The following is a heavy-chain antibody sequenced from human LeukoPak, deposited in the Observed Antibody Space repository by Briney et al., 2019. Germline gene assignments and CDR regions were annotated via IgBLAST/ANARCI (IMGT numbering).Heavy chain of an antibody. D-gene: IGHD3-3*01. CDR1: GYTFTRYG. V-gene: IGHV1-18*01. CDR3: ARGLEWLTRRHTWFDP. Sequence: ASVKVSCKAFGYTFTRYGVSWVRQAPGQGLEWIGWISGSNGNTNYAQNFQGRVTMTTDSSTSTAYMELRSLRSDDTAVYYCARGLEWLTRRHTWFDPWGQGTLVTVSS. J-gene: IGHJ5*02. CDR2: ISGSNGNT.